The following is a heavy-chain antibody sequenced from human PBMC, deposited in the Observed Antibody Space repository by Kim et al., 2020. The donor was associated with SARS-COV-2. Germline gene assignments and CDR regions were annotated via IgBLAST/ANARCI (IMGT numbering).Heavy chain of an antibody. CDR1: GYTFTGYY. D-gene: IGHD2-15*01. V-gene: IGHV1-2*02. J-gene: IGHJ4*02. Sequence: ASVKVSCKASGYTFTGYYMHWVRQAPGQGLEWMGWINPNSGGTNYAQKFQGRVTMTRDTSISTAYMELSRLRSDDTAVYYCARVGVVVVAATLNSVYWGQGTLVTVSS. CDR2: INPNSGGT. CDR3: ARVGVVVVAATLNSVY.